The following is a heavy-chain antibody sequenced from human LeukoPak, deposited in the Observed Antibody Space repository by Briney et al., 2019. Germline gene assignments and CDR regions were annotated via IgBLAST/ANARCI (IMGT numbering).Heavy chain of an antibody. Sequence: GGSLRLSCAASGFIFDNFWMSWVRQAPGKGLEWVANIKQDGSEIYYVDSVKGRFTISRDNAKKLLYLQMNSLRAEDTALYYCARDMSFSTSDWYGELDKWGQEPWSPSPQ. D-gene: IGHD6-19*01. CDR2: IKQDGSEI. V-gene: IGHV3-7*05. J-gene: IGHJ4*01. CDR1: GFIFDNFW. CDR3: ARDMSFSTSDWYGELDK.